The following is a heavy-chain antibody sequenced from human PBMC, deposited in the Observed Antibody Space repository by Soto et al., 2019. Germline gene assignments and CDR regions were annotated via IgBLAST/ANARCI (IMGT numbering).Heavy chain of an antibody. J-gene: IGHJ4*02. V-gene: IGHV3-30*03. CDR2: ISYDGSNK. CDR3: ADLDY. CDR1: GFSFSSYG. Sequence: QVQLVESGGGVVQPGRSLRLSCAASGFSFSSYGMHWVRQAPGKGLEWVAVISYDGSNKYYADSVKGRFTISRDNFKNTLYMQMNSLRAEDTAVYYCADLDYWGQGTLVTVSS.